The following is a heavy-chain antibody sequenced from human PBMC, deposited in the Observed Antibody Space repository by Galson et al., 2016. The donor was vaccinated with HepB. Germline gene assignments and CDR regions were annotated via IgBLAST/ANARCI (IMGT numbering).Heavy chain of an antibody. V-gene: IGHV1-3*01. CDR1: GNTFITNT. CDR2: ISAGNGNT. Sequence: SVKVSCKASGNTFITNTVHWVRQAPGQRLEWMGWISAGNGNTKYSQKFQGRVTLTSDTSASTVYMELSSLKSEDTAVYYCAREMKKVVGYYYGMDVWGQGTTVTVS. CDR3: AREMKKVVGYYYGMDV. J-gene: IGHJ6*02. D-gene: IGHD6-6*01.